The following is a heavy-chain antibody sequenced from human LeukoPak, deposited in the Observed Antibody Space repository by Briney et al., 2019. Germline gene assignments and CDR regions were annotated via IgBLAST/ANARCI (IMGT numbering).Heavy chain of an antibody. CDR2: IKQDGSEK. CDR1: GFTFSSYW. Sequence: GGSLRLSCAASGFTFSSYWMSWVRQAPGKGLEWVANIKQDGSEKYYVDSVKGRFTISRDNAKNSLYLQMNSLRAEDTAVYYCARDRIYCSSTSHYFFDYWGQGTLVTVSS. J-gene: IGHJ4*02. D-gene: IGHD2-2*01. V-gene: IGHV3-7*01. CDR3: ARDRIYCSSTSHYFFDY.